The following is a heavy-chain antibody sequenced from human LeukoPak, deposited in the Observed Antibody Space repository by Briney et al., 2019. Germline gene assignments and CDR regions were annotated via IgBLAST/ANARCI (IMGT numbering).Heavy chain of an antibody. CDR3: ARDPTYTTSGWFNP. D-gene: IGHD2-2*02. V-gene: IGHV3-74*01. CDR2: INPDDGST. Sequence: GGSLRLSCAASGFTFRKYWLHWVRQAPGKGLVWVSRINPDDGSTSYADSVKGRFTISRDNAKKSMYLQMNSLRVEDTAVYYCARDPTYTTSGWFNPWGQGTLVTVSS. CDR1: GFTFRKYW. J-gene: IGHJ5*02.